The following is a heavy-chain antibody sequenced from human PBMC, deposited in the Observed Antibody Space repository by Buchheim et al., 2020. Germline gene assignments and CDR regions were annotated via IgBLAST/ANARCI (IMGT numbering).Heavy chain of an antibody. CDR3: ARVGYGDWDDWYFDL. CDR1: GFNFSNYG. V-gene: IGHV3-33*01. D-gene: IGHD4-17*01. J-gene: IGHJ2*01. CDR2: IWHDGGNK. Sequence: QVQLVESGGGVVQPGRSLRLSCAASGFNFSNYGMHWVRQAPGKGLEWVAGIWHDGGNKYYGDYVEGRFSISRDNPRNTLYLQMNSLRAEDTAVYYCARVGYGDWDDWYFDLWGRGTL.